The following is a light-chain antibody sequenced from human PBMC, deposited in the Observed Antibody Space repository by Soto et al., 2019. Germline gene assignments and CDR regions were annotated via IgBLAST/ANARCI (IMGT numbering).Light chain of an antibody. Sequence: EIVLTQSPGTLSLSPGERATLSCRATQSVSSNYLAWYQQKSGQAPRLLIYGASSRATGIPDRFSGGGSGTDFTLTITRLEPEDSAVYYCQQYGSSLLTFGGGTKVDIK. J-gene: IGKJ4*01. CDR2: GAS. V-gene: IGKV3-20*01. CDR1: QSVSSNY. CDR3: QQYGSSLLT.